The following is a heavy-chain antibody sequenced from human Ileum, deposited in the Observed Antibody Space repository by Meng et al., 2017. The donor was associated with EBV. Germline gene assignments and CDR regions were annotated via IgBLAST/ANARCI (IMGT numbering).Heavy chain of an antibody. CDR2: IYYIGST. J-gene: IGHJ4*02. CDR3: ARRYYGVPFDN. V-gene: IGHV4-39*01. CDR1: CESISSSNPW. D-gene: IGHD3-3*01. Sequence: QLRLAESGPGLVKPSESLSLTCAVPCESISSSNPWWGWIRQPPGKGLGWVGTIYYIGSTFYNPSLKSRVTISLDTSKNQFSLKVSSVTAADTAVYYCARRYYGVPFDNWGQGTLVTVSS.